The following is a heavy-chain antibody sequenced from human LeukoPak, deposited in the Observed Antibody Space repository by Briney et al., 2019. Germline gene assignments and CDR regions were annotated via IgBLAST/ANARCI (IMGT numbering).Heavy chain of an antibody. Sequence: PSETLSLTCTVSGGSISSYYWSWIRQPPGKGLEWIGYIYYSGSTNYNPSLKSRVTISVDTSKNQFSLKLSSVTAADTAVYYCARGRPGVQFDYWGQGTLVTVSS. CDR3: ARGRPGVQFDY. CDR1: GGSISSYY. J-gene: IGHJ4*02. D-gene: IGHD1-1*01. CDR2: IYYSGST. V-gene: IGHV4-59*01.